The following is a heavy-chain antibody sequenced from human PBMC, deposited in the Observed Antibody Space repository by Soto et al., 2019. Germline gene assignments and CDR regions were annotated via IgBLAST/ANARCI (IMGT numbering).Heavy chain of an antibody. D-gene: IGHD1-26*01. Sequence: QVQLVQSGAEVNKPGASVKVSCKASGYPFTNHGISWVRQAPGQRLDWMGWISTYNRNLKYSERFQRRLTLNTDTNTRTGYLEVKGPRSGNTAVYYCPVGNPPAGEDSFSILGQGTMVTVSS. V-gene: IGHV1-18*04. CDR2: ISTYNRNL. CDR3: PVGNPPAGEDSFSI. J-gene: IGHJ3*02. CDR1: GYPFTNHG.